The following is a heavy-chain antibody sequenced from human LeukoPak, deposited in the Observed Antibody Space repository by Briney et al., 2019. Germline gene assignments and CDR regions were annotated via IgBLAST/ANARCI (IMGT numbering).Heavy chain of an antibody. CDR3: VRDQDWAFDY. J-gene: IGHJ4*02. D-gene: IGHD3/OR15-3a*01. CDR1: GFTFSSYT. CDR2: INTKSKAI. Sequence: SGGSLRLSCAASGFTFSSYTMNWIRQAPGKGLEWISFINTKSKAIYYADSVKGRFTISRDNARNLLHLQMNSLRAEDTALYFRVRDQDWAFDYWGQGTLVTVSS. V-gene: IGHV3-48*01.